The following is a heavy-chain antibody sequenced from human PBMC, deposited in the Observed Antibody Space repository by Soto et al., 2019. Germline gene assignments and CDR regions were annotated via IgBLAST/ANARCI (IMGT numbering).Heavy chain of an antibody. J-gene: IGHJ1*01. D-gene: IGHD1-1*01. Sequence: SLRLSIAASGFTFTHYRIHWVRQPPGKGLEWVGRINSDGARIEYGDSVKGRFTISRDNAHNMVFLQMNSLTDEDSGVYFGARAGDWNDGQDCRGQGNLVIVYS. CDR3: ARAGDWNDGQDC. V-gene: IGHV3-74*03. CDR2: INSDGARI. CDR1: GFTFTHYR.